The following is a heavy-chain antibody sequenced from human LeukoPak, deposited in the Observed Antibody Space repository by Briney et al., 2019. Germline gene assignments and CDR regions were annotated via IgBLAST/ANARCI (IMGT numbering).Heavy chain of an antibody. J-gene: IGHJ4*02. Sequence: PSETLSLTCAVSGASISGSGYYWGWIRQPPGKGLEWIGNIYSSGSTYYNASLQSRVTISIDTSKNQFSLRLNPVTAADTAMYYCAKSGGYGLIDYWGQGTRVTVSS. CDR1: GASISGSGYY. CDR3: AKSGGYGLIDY. D-gene: IGHD1-26*01. V-gene: IGHV4-39*01. CDR2: IYSSGST.